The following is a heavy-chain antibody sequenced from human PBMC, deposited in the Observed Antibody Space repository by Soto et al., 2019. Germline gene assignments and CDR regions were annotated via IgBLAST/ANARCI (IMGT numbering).Heavy chain of an antibody. J-gene: IGHJ6*02. CDR3: PREVGENGYIPPRGMDV. CDR2: TYYRSKWYN. D-gene: IGHD5-18*01. V-gene: IGHV6-1*01. Sequence: SPTLSLPCAISGDSVSSNSAAWNWIRQSPSRGLEWLGRTYYRSKWYNDYAVSVKSRITINPDTSKNQFSLQLNSVTPEDTAVYSCPREVGENGYIPPRGMDVCGQGTTVTVSS. CDR1: GDSVSSNSAA.